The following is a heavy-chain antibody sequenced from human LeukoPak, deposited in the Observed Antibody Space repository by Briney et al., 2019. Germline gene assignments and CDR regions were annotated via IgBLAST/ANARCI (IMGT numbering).Heavy chain of an antibody. CDR1: GFTFSSYS. CDR3: AKDQLHSNYYYYYYMDV. D-gene: IGHD4-11*01. Sequence: GGSLRLSCAASGFTFSSYSMNWVRQAPGKGLEWVSSISSSSSYIYYADSVKGRFTISRDNSKNTLYLQMNSLRAEDTAVYYCAKDQLHSNYYYYYYMDVWGKGTTVTVSS. V-gene: IGHV3-21*01. CDR2: ISSSSSYI. J-gene: IGHJ6*03.